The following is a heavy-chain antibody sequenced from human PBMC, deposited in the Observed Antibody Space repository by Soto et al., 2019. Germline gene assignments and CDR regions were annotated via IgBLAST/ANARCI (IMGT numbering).Heavy chain of an antibody. CDR3: ARARPGIAVAPFDY. Sequence: ASVKVSCKASGYTFTSYCMSWVRQAPGQGLEWMGWISAYNGNTNYAQKLQGRVTMTTDTSTSTAYMELRSVRSDDTAVYYCARARPGIAVAPFDYWGQGTLVTVSS. D-gene: IGHD6-19*01. V-gene: IGHV1-18*04. CDR1: GYTFTSYC. CDR2: ISAYNGNT. J-gene: IGHJ4*02.